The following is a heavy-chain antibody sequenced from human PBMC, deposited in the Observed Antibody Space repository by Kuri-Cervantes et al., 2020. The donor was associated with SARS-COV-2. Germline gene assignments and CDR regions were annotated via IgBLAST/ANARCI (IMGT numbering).Heavy chain of an antibody. V-gene: IGHV4-30-2*01. CDR1: GGSISSSGYS. CDR2: IYHSGST. Sequence: SETLSLTCTVSGGSISSSGYSWSWIRQPPGKGLEWIGYIYHSGSTYYNPSLKSRVTISVDTSNNQFSLKLTSVTAADTAVYYCARDASWFDPWGQGALVTVSS. CDR3: ARDASWFDP. J-gene: IGHJ5*02.